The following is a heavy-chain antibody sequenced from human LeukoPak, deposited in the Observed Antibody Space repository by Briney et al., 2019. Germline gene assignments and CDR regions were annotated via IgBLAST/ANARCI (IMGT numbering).Heavy chain of an antibody. CDR3: ARDLKMGYSSGRYSWGTGSSNDY. CDR1: GYTFSRYG. V-gene: IGHV1-18*01. CDR2: ISGYNGHT. Sequence: ASVKVSCKASGYTFSRYGISWVRQAPGQGLEWMGWISGYNGHTKYAQKVQGRVTMSTDTSTSTVYMELRSLRSDDTAVYYCARDLKMGYSSGRYSWGTGSSNDYWGQGTLVTVSS. J-gene: IGHJ4*02. D-gene: IGHD6-19*01.